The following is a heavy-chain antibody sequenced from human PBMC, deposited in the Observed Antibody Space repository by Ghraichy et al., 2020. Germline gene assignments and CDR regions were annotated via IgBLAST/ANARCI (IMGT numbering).Heavy chain of an antibody. CDR2: INPNSGGT. Sequence: ASVKVSCKASGYTFTVYYIHWVRQAPGQGLEWMGRINPNSGGTNYAQKFQGRVAVTRDTSITTAYMELTSLTSDDTAVYYCARGCKPGLACPPPDEYFQHWGQGTLLTVSS. V-gene: IGHV1-2*06. D-gene: IGHD3/OR15-3a*01. CDR1: GYTFTVYY. CDR3: ARGCKPGLACPPPDEYFQH. J-gene: IGHJ1*01.